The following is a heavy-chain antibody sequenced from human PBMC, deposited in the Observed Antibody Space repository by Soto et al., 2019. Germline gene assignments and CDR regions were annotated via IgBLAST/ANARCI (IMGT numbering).Heavy chain of an antibody. CDR1: GYTFTIYW. V-gene: IGHV5-10-1*01. J-gene: IGHJ5*02. CDR3: ARQGATAVLYNWFDP. D-gene: IGHD1-26*01. Sequence: GESLKISCQVSGYTFTIYWIGWVRQMPGKGLEWMGRIDPSDSYTNYSPSFQGHVTISADKSISTAYLQWSSLKASDTAMYYCARQGATAVLYNWFDPWGQGTLVTVSS. CDR2: IDPSDSYT.